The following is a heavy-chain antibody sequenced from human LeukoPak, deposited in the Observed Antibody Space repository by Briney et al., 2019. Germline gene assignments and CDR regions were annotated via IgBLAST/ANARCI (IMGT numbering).Heavy chain of an antibody. CDR2: MNPNSGNT. Sequence: ASVKVSCKASGYTFTSYDINWVRQATGQGLEWMGWMNPNSGNTGYAQKFQGRVTMTRNTSISTAYMELSSLRSEDTAVYYCARSAQYCGGDCYSSSVNYFDYWGQGTLVTVSS. CDR1: GYTFTSYD. CDR3: ARSAQYCGGDCYSSSVNYFDY. D-gene: IGHD2-21*02. J-gene: IGHJ4*02. V-gene: IGHV1-8*01.